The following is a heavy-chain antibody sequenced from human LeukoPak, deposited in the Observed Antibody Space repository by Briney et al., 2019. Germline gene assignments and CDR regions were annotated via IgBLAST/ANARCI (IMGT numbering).Heavy chain of an antibody. Sequence: GGSLRLSCAASGFTFSSFEMNWVRQAPGKGLEWISYISNSGGTIYYPDSVKGRFTISRDDAKNSPYLQMNSLRAEDTAVYYCARSWSRKAPFDYWGQGTLVTVSS. CDR1: GFTFSSFE. D-gene: IGHD2-8*02. CDR3: ARSWSRKAPFDY. J-gene: IGHJ4*02. CDR2: ISNSGGTI. V-gene: IGHV3-48*03.